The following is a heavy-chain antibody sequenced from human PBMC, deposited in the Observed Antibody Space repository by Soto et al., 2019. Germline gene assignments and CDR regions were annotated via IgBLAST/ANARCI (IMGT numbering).Heavy chain of an antibody. CDR3: AKDIVLMVYAGNFDY. J-gene: IGHJ4*02. Sequence: GGSLRLSCAASGFTFSSYGMHWGRQAPCKGLEWVAVISYDGINEDYADSVKGRFTISRDNSKNTLYLQMNSLRAEDTAVYYCAKDIVLMVYAGNFDYWGQGTLVTVST. CDR1: GFTFSSYG. CDR2: ISYDGINE. D-gene: IGHD2-8*01. V-gene: IGHV3-30*18.